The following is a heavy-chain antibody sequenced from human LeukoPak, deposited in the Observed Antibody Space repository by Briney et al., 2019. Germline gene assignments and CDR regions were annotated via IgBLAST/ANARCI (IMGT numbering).Heavy chain of an antibody. D-gene: IGHD6-13*01. CDR3: AKDGTSSWFGEAT. CDR1: GFTFSDYG. J-gene: IGHJ5*02. CDR2: ISTDGSHK. Sequence: GGSLRLSCAASGFTFSDYGVQWVRQAPGKGLERVALISTDGSHKDYADSVKGRFTLSRGNSKNTLYLQMNSLRVEDTAVYYCAKDGTSSWFGEATWGQGTLVTVSS. V-gene: IGHV3-30*18.